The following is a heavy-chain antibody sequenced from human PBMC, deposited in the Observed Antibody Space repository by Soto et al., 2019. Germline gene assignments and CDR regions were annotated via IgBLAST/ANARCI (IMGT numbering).Heavy chain of an antibody. V-gene: IGHV4-59*01. CDR3: TRDGDGRMTTNPYYYSGMDV. J-gene: IGHJ6*02. CDR1: GGSISGYY. Sequence: SETLSLTCTVSGGSISGYYWSWIRQPPGKGLEWIGNVYYSGGAKYNPSVKRRVSISVDTSKNQFSLNLSSVTAADTAAYYCTRDGDGRMTTNPYYYSGMDVWGPGITVTVSS. CDR2: VYYSGGA. D-gene: IGHD2-21*02.